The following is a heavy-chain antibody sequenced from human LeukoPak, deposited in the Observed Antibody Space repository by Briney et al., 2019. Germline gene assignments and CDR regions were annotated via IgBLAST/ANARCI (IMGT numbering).Heavy chain of an antibody. D-gene: IGHD3-22*01. J-gene: IGHJ4*02. CDR2: IRYDGSNK. V-gene: IGHV3-30*02. Sequence: PGGSLRLSFAASGFTFSSYGMHWVRQAPGKGLEWVAFIRYDGSNKYYADSVKGRFTISRDNSKNTLYLQMNSLRAEDTAVYYCAKDWLYDSSGSQGYWGQGTLVTVSS. CDR3: AKDWLYDSSGSQGY. CDR1: GFTFSSYG.